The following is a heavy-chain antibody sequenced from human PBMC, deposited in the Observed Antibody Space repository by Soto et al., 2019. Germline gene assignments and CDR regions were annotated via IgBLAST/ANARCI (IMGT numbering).Heavy chain of an antibody. CDR2: ISAYNGNT. Sequence: QVQLVQSGAEVKKPGASVKVSCKASGYTFNNYGITWVRQAPGQGLEWMGWISAYNGNTNYARKLQGRVTMTTDTSTSTAYMELRSLRSDDTAVYYCARDSGYSGYGAFGYWGQGTLVTVSS. CDR3: ARDSGYSGYGAFGY. CDR1: GYTFNNYG. V-gene: IGHV1-18*01. J-gene: IGHJ4*02. D-gene: IGHD5-12*01.